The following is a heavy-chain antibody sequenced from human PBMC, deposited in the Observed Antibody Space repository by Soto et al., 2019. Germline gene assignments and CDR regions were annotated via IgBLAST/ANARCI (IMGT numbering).Heavy chain of an antibody. J-gene: IGHJ3*01. D-gene: IGHD3-10*01. CDR1: GGSISSSDYY. CDR2: VYFTGTT. CDR3: ARDDRTGMNAFDV. Sequence: QVQLQESGPGLVQPSQTLSLTCTVSGGSISSSDYYWSWIRQPPGKGLEWIGFVYFTGTTSYSPSLTSRATILLATSKSQFSLKLTSVTAADTAVYYCARDDRTGMNAFDVWGQGTMVTVSS. V-gene: IGHV4-30-4*01.